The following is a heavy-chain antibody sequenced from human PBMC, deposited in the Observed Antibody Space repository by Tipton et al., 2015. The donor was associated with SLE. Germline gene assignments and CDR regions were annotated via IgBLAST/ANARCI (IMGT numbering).Heavy chain of an antibody. D-gene: IGHD3-10*01. J-gene: IGHJ4*02. Sequence: SLRLSCAASGFTFSDAWMNWVRQAPGKGLEWVGRIKSDIDGGTTDYAAPVKGRFTISRDDFDNTLFLQMNSLTAEDTAVYYCAKGMPIGFRGVQEYWGQGALVTVSS. V-gene: IGHV3-15*01. CDR2: IKSDIDGGTT. CDR3: AKGMPIGFRGVQEY. CDR1: GFTFSDAW.